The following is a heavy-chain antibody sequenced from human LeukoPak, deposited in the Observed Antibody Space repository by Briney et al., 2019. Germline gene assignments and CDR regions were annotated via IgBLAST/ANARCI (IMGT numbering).Heavy chain of an antibody. V-gene: IGHV4-31*03. CDR1: GGSISSSGYY. CDR3: ARVPLRDCSSTSCLRYFYMDV. J-gene: IGHJ6*03. D-gene: IGHD2-2*01. CDR2: IYHSGNS. Sequence: PSETLSLTCIVSGGSISSSGYYWSWIRQHPGKGLEWIGYIYHSGNSYYNPSLKSRVIISVDTSKNQFSLKLTSVTAADTAVYYCARVPLRDCSSTSCLRYFYMDVWGKGTTVTVS.